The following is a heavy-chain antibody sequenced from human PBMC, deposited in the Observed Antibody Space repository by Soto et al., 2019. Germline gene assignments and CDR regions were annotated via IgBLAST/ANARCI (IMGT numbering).Heavy chain of an antibody. V-gene: IGHV1-18*01. Sequence: ASVKVSCKASGYTFTSYGISWVRQAPGQGLEWMGWISAYNGNTNYAQKLQGRVTMTTDTSTSTAYMELRSLRSDDTAVYYCARCSGYYDSSGYFFSDYWGQGTLVTVSS. CDR2: ISAYNGNT. D-gene: IGHD3-22*01. J-gene: IGHJ4*02. CDR1: GYTFTSYG. CDR3: ARCSGYYDSSGYFFSDY.